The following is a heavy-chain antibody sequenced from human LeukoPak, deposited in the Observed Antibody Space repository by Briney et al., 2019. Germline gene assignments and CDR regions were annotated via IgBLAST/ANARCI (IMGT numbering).Heavy chain of an antibody. CDR3: ARSSYSSSSSV. J-gene: IGHJ3*01. D-gene: IGHD6-6*01. V-gene: IGHV3-53*01. CDR1: GFTVSTNY. Sequence: GGSLRLSCAASGFTVSTNYMTWVRQAPGKGLEWVSVIYAAGSTYYADSVKGRFTLSRDNAKNSLYLQINSLRAEDTAVYYCARSSYSSSSSVWGQGTMVTVSS. CDR2: IYAAGST.